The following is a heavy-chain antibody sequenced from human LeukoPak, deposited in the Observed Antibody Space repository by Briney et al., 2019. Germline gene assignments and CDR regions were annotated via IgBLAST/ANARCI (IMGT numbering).Heavy chain of an antibody. CDR1: GFTFSSYE. Sequence: GGSLRLSCAASGFTFSSYEMNWVRQAPGKGLEWVSYISSSGSTIYYADSVKGRFTISRDNAKNSLYLQMNSPRAEDTAVYYCAAGYGSGSSDWFDPWGQGTLVTVSS. CDR3: AAGYGSGSSDWFDP. CDR2: ISSSGSTI. V-gene: IGHV3-48*03. D-gene: IGHD3-10*01. J-gene: IGHJ5*02.